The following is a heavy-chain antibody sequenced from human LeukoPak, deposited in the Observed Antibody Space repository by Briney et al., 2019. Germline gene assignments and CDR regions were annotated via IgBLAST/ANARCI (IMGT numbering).Heavy chain of an antibody. D-gene: IGHD3-16*01. J-gene: IGHJ4*02. Sequence: GGSLRLSCAASGFTVSSNYMNWVRQAPGKGLEWVSIIYSGDNTYYADSVKGRFTISRDNSKNTLYLQMNSLRAEDTAVCYCARGGGITARCDYWGQGILVTVSS. CDR2: IYSGDNT. CDR1: GFTVSSNY. V-gene: IGHV3-66*01. CDR3: ARGGGITARCDY.